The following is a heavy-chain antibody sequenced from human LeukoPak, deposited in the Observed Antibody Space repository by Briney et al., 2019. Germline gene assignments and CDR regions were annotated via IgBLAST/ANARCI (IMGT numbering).Heavy chain of an antibody. D-gene: IGHD5-18*01. CDR1: GFTFSSYA. Sequence: PGGSLRLSCAASGFTFSSYAMSWVRQAPGKGLECVSAISGSAGSTYYADSVKGRFTISRDNSKNTLYLQMNSLRAEDSAVYYCAKVAGYSYGFPNWFDPWGQGTLVTVSS. J-gene: IGHJ5*02. CDR2: ISGSAGST. V-gene: IGHV3-23*01. CDR3: AKVAGYSYGFPNWFDP.